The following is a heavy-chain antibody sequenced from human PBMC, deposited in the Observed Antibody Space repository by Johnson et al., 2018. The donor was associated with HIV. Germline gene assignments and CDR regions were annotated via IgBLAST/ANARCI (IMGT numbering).Heavy chain of an antibody. V-gene: IGHV3-20*04. Sequence: VQLVESGGGLVQPGGSLRLSCAASGFAFRSYGMHWVRQAPGKGLEWVSGINWKGGSTGYADSVKGRFTISRDNAKNSLYLQMNSLRAGDTAVYYCTRVFQNGLDIWGQGTTVTVSS. CDR3: TRVFQNGLDI. J-gene: IGHJ3*02. CDR2: INWKGGST. D-gene: IGHD1-1*01. CDR1: GFAFRSYG.